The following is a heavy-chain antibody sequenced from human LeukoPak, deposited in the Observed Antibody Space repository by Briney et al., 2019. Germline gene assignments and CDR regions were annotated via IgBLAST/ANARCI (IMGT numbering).Heavy chain of an antibody. D-gene: IGHD6-19*01. CDR3: ARDMAVADIDY. J-gene: IGHJ4*02. V-gene: IGHV3-21*01. CDR2: ISSSSSYI. CDR1: AFTFSSYS. Sequence: GGSLRLSCAASAFTFSSYSMNWVRQAPGKGLEWVSSISSSSSYIYYADSVKGRFTISRDNAKNSLYLQMNSLRAEDTAVYYCARDMAVADIDYWGQGTLVTVSS.